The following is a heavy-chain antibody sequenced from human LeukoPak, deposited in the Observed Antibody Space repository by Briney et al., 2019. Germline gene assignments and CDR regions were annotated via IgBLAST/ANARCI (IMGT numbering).Heavy chain of an antibody. CDR3: ASGSSLWLAMMGAFDI. V-gene: IGHV3-9*01. Sequence: GRSLRLSCVASGFTFDDYAMHWVRQAPGKGLEWVSGISWNTGRIGYADSVKGRFTISRDNAKNSLYLQMNSLRAEDTAVYYCASGSSLWLAMMGAFDIWGQGTMVTVSS. CDR2: ISWNTGRI. CDR1: GFTFDDYA. J-gene: IGHJ3*02. D-gene: IGHD5-12*01.